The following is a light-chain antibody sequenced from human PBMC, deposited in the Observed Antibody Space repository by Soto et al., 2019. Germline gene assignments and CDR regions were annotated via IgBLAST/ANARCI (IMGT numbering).Light chain of an antibody. Sequence: QSVLTQPPSVSAAPGQKVIISCSGSSSNIENNPISWYQQFPGTVPKLLIHDDNKRPSGIPDRFSGSKSGTSATLGITGLQPGDEADYYCGTWDTSLSAGVFGRGTKVTVL. CDR1: SSNIENNP. J-gene: IGLJ2*01. CDR2: DDN. V-gene: IGLV1-51*01. CDR3: GTWDTSLSAGV.